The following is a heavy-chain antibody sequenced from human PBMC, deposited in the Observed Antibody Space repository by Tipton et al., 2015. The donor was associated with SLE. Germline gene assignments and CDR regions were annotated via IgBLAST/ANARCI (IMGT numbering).Heavy chain of an antibody. Sequence: TLSLTCAVYGGSFSGYYWSWIRQPPGKGLEWIGEINHRGSTNYNPSLKSRLTISVDTSKNQFSLKLSSVTAADTAVYYCARKGLGYCSSTSCFEYYFDYWGQGTLVTVSS. CDR1: GGSFSGYY. J-gene: IGHJ4*02. CDR3: ARKGLGYCSSTSCFEYYFDY. D-gene: IGHD2-2*01. V-gene: IGHV4-34*01. CDR2: INHRGST.